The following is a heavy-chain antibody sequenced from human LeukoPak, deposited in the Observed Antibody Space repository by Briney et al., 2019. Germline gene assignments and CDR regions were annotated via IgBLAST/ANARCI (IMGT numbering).Heavy chain of an antibody. CDR2: INPNSGGT. D-gene: IGHD2-2*03. V-gene: IGHV1-2*02. CDR3: VGMDIVVVPAAMSFDY. Sequence: ASVKVSCKASGYTFTGYYMHWVRQAPGQGLEWMGWINPNSGGTNYAQKFQGRVTMTRDTSISTACMELSRLRSDDTAVYYCVGMDIVVVPAAMSFDYWGQGTLVTVS. CDR1: GYTFTGYY. J-gene: IGHJ4*02.